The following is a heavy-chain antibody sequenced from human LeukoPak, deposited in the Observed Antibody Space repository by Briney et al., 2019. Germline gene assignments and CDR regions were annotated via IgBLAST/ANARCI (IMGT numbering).Heavy chain of an antibody. CDR2: INPSGGST. J-gene: IGHJ4*02. CDR1: GYTFTSYY. Sequence: ASVKVSCKASGYTFTSYYMHWVRQAPGQGLEWMGIINPSGGSTSYAQKFQGRVTMTRDTSTSTVYMELSSLRSEDTAVYYCARDFTDSSGYYSSGSTLDYWGQGTLVTVSS. V-gene: IGHV1-46*01. CDR3: ARDFTDSSGYYSSGSTLDY. D-gene: IGHD3-22*01.